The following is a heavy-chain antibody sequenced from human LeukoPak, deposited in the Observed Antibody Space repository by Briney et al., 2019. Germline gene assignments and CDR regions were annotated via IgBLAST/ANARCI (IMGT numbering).Heavy chain of an antibody. D-gene: IGHD2-21*01. CDR3: ARGDYAFDI. V-gene: IGHV3-74*01. J-gene: IGHJ3*02. Sequence: PGGSLRLSCAVSGFTFTTYWMHWVRQAPGKGLVWVSRINTDGSSARYADSVKGRFTISRDTAKNTLYLQMNSLRAEDTAVDYCARGDYAFDIWGQGTMVTVSS. CDR2: INTDGSSA. CDR1: GFTFTTYW.